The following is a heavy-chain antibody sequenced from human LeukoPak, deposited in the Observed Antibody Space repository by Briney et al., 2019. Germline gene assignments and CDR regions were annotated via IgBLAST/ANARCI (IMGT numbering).Heavy chain of an antibody. J-gene: IGHJ3*02. CDR2: INHSGST. D-gene: IGHD5-12*01. Sequence: SETLSLTCAVYGGSFSVYYWSWIRQPPGKGLEWIGEINHSGSTNYHPSLKSRVTISVDTSKNQFSLKLSSVTAADTAVYYGARGCRWLRLFVDAFDIWGQGTMVTVSS. V-gene: IGHV4-34*01. CDR3: ARGCRWLRLFVDAFDI. CDR1: GGSFSVYY.